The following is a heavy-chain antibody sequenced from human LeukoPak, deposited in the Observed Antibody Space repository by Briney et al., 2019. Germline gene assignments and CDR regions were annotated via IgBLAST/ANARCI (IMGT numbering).Heavy chain of an antibody. CDR3: AKDIGGWLPSSMAGAFDI. D-gene: IGHD5-12*01. J-gene: IGHJ3*02. CDR1: GFTFDDYA. Sequence: QPGRSLRLSCAASGFTFDDYAMHWVRQAPGKGLEWVSGISWNSGSIGYADSVKGRFTISRDNAKNSLYLQMNSLRAEDTALYYCAKDIGGWLPSSMAGAFDIWGQGTMVTVSS. CDR2: ISWNSGSI. V-gene: IGHV3-9*01.